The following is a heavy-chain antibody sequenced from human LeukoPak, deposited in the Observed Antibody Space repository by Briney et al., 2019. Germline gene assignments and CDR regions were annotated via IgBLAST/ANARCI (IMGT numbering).Heavy chain of an antibody. CDR1: GGSISSGGYY. CDR2: IYYSGST. J-gene: IGHJ3*02. CDR3: AKVGSSSWYDPSRSPFDI. D-gene: IGHD6-13*01. Sequence: SQTLSLTCTVSGGSISSGGYYWSWIRQHPGKGLEWIGYIYYSGSTYYNPSLKSRVIISVDTSMNQFSLKLSSVTAADTAVYYCAKVGSSSWYDPSRSPFDIWGQGTMVTVSS. V-gene: IGHV4-31*03.